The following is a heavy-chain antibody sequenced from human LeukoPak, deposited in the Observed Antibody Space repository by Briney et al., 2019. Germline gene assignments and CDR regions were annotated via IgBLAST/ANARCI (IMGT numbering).Heavy chain of an antibody. CDR3: TKSDGYGLIRI. CDR1: GFTFSSYAM. J-gene: IGHJ3*02. CDR2: IHHTGRI. Sequence: GSLRLSCAASGFTFSSYAMSWVRQPPGKGLEWFGEIHHTGRITYNPSLKSRATLAIDKSKNQFSLILSSVTAADTAVYYCTKSDGYGLIRICGRGTMVTVSS. D-gene: IGHD3-10*01. V-gene: IGHV4-4*02.